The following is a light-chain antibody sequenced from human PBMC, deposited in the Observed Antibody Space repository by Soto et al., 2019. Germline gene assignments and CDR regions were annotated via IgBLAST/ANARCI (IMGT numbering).Light chain of an antibody. CDR3: QQYGSSLTWT. CDR2: GAS. Sequence: EIVLAQSPGTLSLSPGXRATLSCRASQSVSSSYLAWYQKKPGQAPRLLIYGASSRATGIPDRFSGSGSGTDFTLTISRLEPEDFAVYYCQQYGSSLTWTFGQGTKVDIK. J-gene: IGKJ1*01. CDR1: QSVSSSY. V-gene: IGKV3-20*01.